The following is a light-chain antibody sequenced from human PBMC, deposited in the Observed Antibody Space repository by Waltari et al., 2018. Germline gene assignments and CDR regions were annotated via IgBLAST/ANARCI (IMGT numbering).Light chain of an antibody. Sequence: QSALTQPASVSGSPGQSITISCTGISSDLDDYNYVSWYRQFSGKAPKLIIYDGNSRPAGISKRFSGSKSGNTAALVISGLQAEDEADYYCVSYTLNTNFYVFGTGTKVTVL. CDR1: SSDLDDYNY. J-gene: IGLJ1*01. V-gene: IGLV2-14*03. CDR2: DGN. CDR3: VSYTLNTNFYV.